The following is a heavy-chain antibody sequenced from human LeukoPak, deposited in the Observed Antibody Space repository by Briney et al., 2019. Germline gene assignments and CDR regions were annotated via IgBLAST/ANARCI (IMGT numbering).Heavy chain of an antibody. CDR3: ARYYYGSGSYPHLDY. J-gene: IGHJ4*02. Sequence: GGSLRLSCAASGFSLSSYSMNWVRQAPGKGLEWVSYISSSSSTIYYADSVKGRFTISRDNAKNSLYLQMNSLRAEDTAVYYCARYYYGSGSYPHLDYWGQGTLVTVSS. CDR2: ISSSSSTI. D-gene: IGHD3-10*01. V-gene: IGHV3-48*01. CDR1: GFSLSSYS.